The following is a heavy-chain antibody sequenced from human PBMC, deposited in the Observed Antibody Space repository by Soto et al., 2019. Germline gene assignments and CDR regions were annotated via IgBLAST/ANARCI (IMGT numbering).Heavy chain of an antibody. CDR1: GFAFSSYS. D-gene: IGHD2-8*01. CDR2: ISGSGGST. Sequence: GGSLRLSCAASGFAFSSYSMNWVRQAPGKGLEWVSAISGSGGSTYYADSVKGRFTISRDNSKNTLYLQMNSLRAEDTAVYYCAKDREDIVLMVYAITYYMDVWGKGTTVTVSS. CDR3: AKDREDIVLMVYAITYYMDV. V-gene: IGHV3-23*01. J-gene: IGHJ6*03.